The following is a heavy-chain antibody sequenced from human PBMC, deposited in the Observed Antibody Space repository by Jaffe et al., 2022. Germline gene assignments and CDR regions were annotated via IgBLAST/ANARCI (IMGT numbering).Heavy chain of an antibody. J-gene: IGHJ4*02. CDR2: IRYDGSNK. V-gene: IGHV3-30*02. CDR1: GFTFSSYG. D-gene: IGHD6-19*01. Sequence: QVQLVESGGGVVQPGGSLRLSCAASGFTFSSYGMHWVRQAPGKGLEWVAFIRYDGSNKYYADSVKGRFTISRDNSKNTLYLQMNSLRAEDTAVYYCAKDSHRGYSVAGTKSPKYYFDYWGQGTLVTVSS. CDR3: AKDSHRGYSVAGTKSPKYYFDY.